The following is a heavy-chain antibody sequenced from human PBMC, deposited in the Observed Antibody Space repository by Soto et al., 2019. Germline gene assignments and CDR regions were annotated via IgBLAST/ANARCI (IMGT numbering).Heavy chain of an antibody. CDR2: INHSGST. CDR1: GGSFSGYY. Sequence: SETLSLTCAVYGGSFSGYYWSWIRQPPGKGLEWIGEINHSGSTNYNPSLKSRVTISVDTSKNQFSLKLSSVTAADTAVYYCARGFLQVCFDPWGQGTLVTVSS. V-gene: IGHV4-34*01. J-gene: IGHJ5*02. D-gene: IGHD4-4*01. CDR3: ARGFLQVCFDP.